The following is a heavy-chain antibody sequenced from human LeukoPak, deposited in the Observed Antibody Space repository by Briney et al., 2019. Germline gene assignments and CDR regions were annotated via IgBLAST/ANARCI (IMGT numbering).Heavy chain of an antibody. D-gene: IGHD6-19*01. CDR2: ITGSGDTT. CDR3: TRNSGWYGLS. Sequence: GGSLRLSCAASAFTFSSYPMTWVRQAPGKGLEWVSSITGSGDTTYYADSVKGRFTISRDNSKNTLYLHLNSLRGEDTAVYYCTRNSGWYGLSWGQGTLVTVSS. V-gene: IGHV3-23*01. CDR1: AFTFSSYP. J-gene: IGHJ1*01.